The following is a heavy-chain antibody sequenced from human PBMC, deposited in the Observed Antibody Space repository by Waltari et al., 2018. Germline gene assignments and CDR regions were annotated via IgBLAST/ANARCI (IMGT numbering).Heavy chain of an antibody. V-gene: IGHV4-39*01. Sequence: QLQLQESGPGLVKPSETLSLTCTVSGGSISSSSYYWGWIRQPPGKGLEWIGSIYYSGRTYYNPSLKSRVTISVDTSKNQFSLKLSSVTAADTAVYYCARLAYDDFWSGYVPYYYYYGMDVWGQGTTVTVSS. D-gene: IGHD3-3*01. CDR2: IYYSGRT. J-gene: IGHJ6*02. CDR3: ARLAYDDFWSGYVPYYYYYGMDV. CDR1: GGSISSSSYY.